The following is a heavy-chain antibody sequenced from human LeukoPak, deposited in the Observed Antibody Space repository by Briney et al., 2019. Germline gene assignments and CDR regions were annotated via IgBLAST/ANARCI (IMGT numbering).Heavy chain of an antibody. CDR1: GYTFTSYD. V-gene: IGHV1-8*01. CDR2: MNPNSGNT. D-gene: IGHD5-18*01. CDR3: ARRRGYSSYFDY. J-gene: IGHJ4*02. Sequence: ASVKVSCKASGYTFTSYDINWVRQATGQGLEWMGWMNPNSGNTGYAQKFQGRVTMTRNTSISTAYMELSSLRSEDTAMYYCARRRGYSSYFDYWGQGTLVTVSS.